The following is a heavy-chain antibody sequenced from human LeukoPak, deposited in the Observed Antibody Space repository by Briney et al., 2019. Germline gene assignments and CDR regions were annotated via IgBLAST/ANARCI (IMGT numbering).Heavy chain of an antibody. CDR1: GFTFSSYG. CDR3: AKDKVGIAAAGTVDY. D-gene: IGHD6-13*01. CDR2: IRYDGSNK. J-gene: IGHJ4*02. V-gene: IGHV3-30*02. Sequence: PGGSLRLSCAASGFTFSSYGMHWVRQAPGKGLEWVAFIRYDGSNKYYADSVKGRFTISRDNSKNTLYLQMNSLRAEGTAVYYCAKDKVGIAAAGTVDYWGQGTLVTVSS.